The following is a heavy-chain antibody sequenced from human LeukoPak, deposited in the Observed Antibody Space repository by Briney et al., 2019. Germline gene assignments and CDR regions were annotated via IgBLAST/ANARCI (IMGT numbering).Heavy chain of an antibody. Sequence: GRSLRLSCAASGFTFSSYAMHWVRQAPGKGLEWVAVISYDGTNKYYADFVKGRFTISRDNSKNTLYLQMNSLRAEDTAVYYCARVHWSGGGYFDYWGQGTLVTVSS. CDR3: ARVHWSGGGYFDY. J-gene: IGHJ4*02. CDR2: ISYDGTNK. V-gene: IGHV3-30*04. CDR1: GFTFSSYA. D-gene: IGHD3-10*01.